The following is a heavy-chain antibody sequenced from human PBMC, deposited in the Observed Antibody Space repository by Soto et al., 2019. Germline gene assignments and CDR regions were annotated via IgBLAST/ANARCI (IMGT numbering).Heavy chain of an antibody. CDR3: ARHDTVTMGNWFDP. V-gene: IGHV4-39*01. D-gene: IGHD4-17*01. CDR1: GGSISSSSYY. CDR2: IYYSGST. Sequence: SETLSLTCTVSGGSISSSSYYWGWIRQPPGKGLEWIGSIYYSGSTYYNPSLKSRVTISVDTSKNQFSLKLSSVTAADTAVYYCARHDTVTMGNWFDPWGQGTLVTVSS. J-gene: IGHJ5*02.